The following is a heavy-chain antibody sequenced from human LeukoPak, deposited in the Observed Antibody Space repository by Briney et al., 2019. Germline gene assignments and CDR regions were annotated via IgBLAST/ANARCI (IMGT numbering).Heavy chain of an antibody. CDR1: GYTFTSYA. CDR3: ARGGELPDY. V-gene: IGHV1-18*01. Sequence: RASVKVSCKASGYTFTSYAITWVRQAPGQGLEWMGWVSAYNGYTNYVQKLQGRVTMTTDISTGTAYMELTSLRSDDTAVYYCARGGELPDYWGQGTLVTVSS. J-gene: IGHJ4*02. CDR2: VSAYNGYT. D-gene: IGHD1-26*01.